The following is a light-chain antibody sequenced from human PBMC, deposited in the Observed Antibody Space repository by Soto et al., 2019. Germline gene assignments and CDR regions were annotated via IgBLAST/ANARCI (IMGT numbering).Light chain of an antibody. CDR1: QTIRSNY. CDR3: QQYGSSPWT. CDR2: GAS. V-gene: IGKV3-20*01. Sequence: EIVLTQSPGTLSLSPGERATLSCRASQTIRSNYLAWYQQRPGQAPRLLIYGASSRATDIPDRFSGSASGTDFTLTILRLEPEDFAAYYCQQYGSSPWTFGQGTKVEVK. J-gene: IGKJ1*01.